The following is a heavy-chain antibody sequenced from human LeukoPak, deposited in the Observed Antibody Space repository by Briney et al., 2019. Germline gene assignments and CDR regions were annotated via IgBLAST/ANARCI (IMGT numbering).Heavy chain of an antibody. J-gene: IGHJ4*02. CDR2: IYSGGST. Sequence: PGGSLRLSCAASGFTVSSNYRSWVRQAPGKGLEWVSVIYSGGSTYYADSVKGRFTISRDNSKNTLYLQMNSLRAEDTAVYYCARASWCSGGSCYDYWGQGTLVTVSS. D-gene: IGHD2-15*01. CDR1: GFTVSSNY. CDR3: ARASWCSGGSCYDY. V-gene: IGHV3-53*01.